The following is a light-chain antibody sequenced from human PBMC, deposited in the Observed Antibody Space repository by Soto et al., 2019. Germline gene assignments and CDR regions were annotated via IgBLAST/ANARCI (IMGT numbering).Light chain of an antibody. CDR3: QQYNSYRT. CDR2: GAS. V-gene: IGKV3-15*01. Sequence: EIVLTQSPATLSASPGERATLSCRASQNVGVRLAWYQHKPGQSPRLLIYGASTRATGIPARFSGSGSGTEFTLTISSLQPDDFATYYCQQYNSYRTFGQGTKVDIK. J-gene: IGKJ1*01. CDR1: QNVGVR.